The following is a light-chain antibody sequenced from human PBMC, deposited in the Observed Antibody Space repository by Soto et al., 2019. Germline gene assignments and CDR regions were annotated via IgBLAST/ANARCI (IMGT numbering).Light chain of an antibody. J-gene: IGKJ5*01. CDR1: QSVSSSY. CDR2: GAS. Sequence: PWERATLSCRASQSVSSSYLAWYQQKPGQAPRLLIYGASSRATGIPDRFSGSGSGTDFTLTISRLEPEDFAVYYCQQYGSSLITFGQGTRLEI. CDR3: QQYGSSLIT. V-gene: IGKV3-20*01.